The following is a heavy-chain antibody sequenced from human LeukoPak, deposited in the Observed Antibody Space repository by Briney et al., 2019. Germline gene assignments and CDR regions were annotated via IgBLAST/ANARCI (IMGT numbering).Heavy chain of an antibody. CDR3: ARDCSGGSCYGPEGWFDP. D-gene: IGHD2-15*01. Sequence: GASVTVSFKASGYTFTIYGISWVRQAPGQGREGMGWISAYNGNTNYAQKLQGRVTMTTDTSTSTAYMELRSLRSDDTAVYYCARDCSGGSCYGPEGWFDPWGQGTLVTVSS. CDR1: GYTFTIYG. V-gene: IGHV1-18*01. CDR2: ISAYNGNT. J-gene: IGHJ5*02.